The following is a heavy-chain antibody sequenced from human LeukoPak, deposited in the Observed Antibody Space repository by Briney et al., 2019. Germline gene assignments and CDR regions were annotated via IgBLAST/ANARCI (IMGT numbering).Heavy chain of an antibody. Sequence: PSETLSLTCTVSGGSISSYYWSWIRQPAGKGLEWIGRIYTSGSTNYNASLKSRVSMSVDTSKNQFSLKLSSVTAADTAVFYCARDLPRLLGPIGDPYYYMDVWGTGTTVTVSS. J-gene: IGHJ6*03. D-gene: IGHD7-27*01. CDR2: IYTSGST. CDR1: GGSISSYY. V-gene: IGHV4-4*07. CDR3: ARDLPRLLGPIGDPYYYMDV.